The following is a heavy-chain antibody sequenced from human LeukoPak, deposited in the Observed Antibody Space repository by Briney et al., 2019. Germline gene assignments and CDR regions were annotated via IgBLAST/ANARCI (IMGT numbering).Heavy chain of an antibody. D-gene: IGHD3-16*02. CDR3: ARGYRDRTDCYGAPDW. J-gene: IGHJ1*01. CDR2: IKADGDEK. V-gene: IGHV3-7*04. CDR1: GFTFSTYW. Sequence: GGSLRLSCAASGFTFSTYWMNWVRQAPNKGLEWVANIKADGDEKHYVHSVRGRFTISRDNATNQVFLQMNSLRVDDTAVYYCARGYRDRTDCYGAPDWWGQGTLVTVSS.